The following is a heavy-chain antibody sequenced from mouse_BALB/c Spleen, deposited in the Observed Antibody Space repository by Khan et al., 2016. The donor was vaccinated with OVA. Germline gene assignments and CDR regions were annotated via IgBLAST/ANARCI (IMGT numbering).Heavy chain of an antibody. J-gene: IGHJ4*01. D-gene: IGHD2-14*01. CDR2: INTYTGEP. V-gene: IGHV9-3-1*01. CDR3: EKGGYNGTMDY. CDR1: GYTFRNYG. Sequence: QIQLVQSGPELKKTGETVKISCKASGYTFRNYGMNWVKQAPGKGLKWMGWINTYTGEPTYADDFKGRFAFSLETSASTAYLQINNLKNEDTASYFCEKGGYNGTMDYWGQGTSVTVSS.